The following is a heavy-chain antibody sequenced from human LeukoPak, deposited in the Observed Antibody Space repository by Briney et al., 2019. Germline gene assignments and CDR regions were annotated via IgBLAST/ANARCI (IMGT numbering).Heavy chain of an antibody. V-gene: IGHV4-34*01. CDR2: IYYSGST. CDR3: ARRYDFWSGYLYYNWFDP. J-gene: IGHJ5*02. CDR1: GGSFSGYY. Sequence: PSETLSLTCAVYGGSFSGYYWSWIRQPPGKGLEWIGSIYYSGSTYYNPSLKSRVTISVDTSKNQFSLKLSSVTAADTAVYYCARRYDFWSGYLYYNWFDPWGQGTLVTVSS. D-gene: IGHD3-3*01.